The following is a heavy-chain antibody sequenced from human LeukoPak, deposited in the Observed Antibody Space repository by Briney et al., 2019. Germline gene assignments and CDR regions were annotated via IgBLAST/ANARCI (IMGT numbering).Heavy chain of an antibody. Sequence: GGALRLSCAASGFTFDDYAMHWVRQARGKGLEGVSGISWNSGSIGYADSVKGRFTISRDNAKNSLYLQMNSLRAEDTALYYCAKARSYGSGSCDYWGQGTLVTVSS. CDR1: GFTFDDYA. D-gene: IGHD3-10*01. V-gene: IGHV3-9*01. CDR3: AKARSYGSGSCDY. CDR2: ISWNSGSI. J-gene: IGHJ4*02.